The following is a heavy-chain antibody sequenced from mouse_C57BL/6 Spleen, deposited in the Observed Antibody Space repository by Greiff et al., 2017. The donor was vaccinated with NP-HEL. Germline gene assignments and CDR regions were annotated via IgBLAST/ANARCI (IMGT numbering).Heavy chain of an antibody. CDR2: INPNNGGT. Sequence: VQLQQSGPELVKPGASVKISCKASGYTFTDYYMNWVKQSHGKSLEWIGDINPNNGGTSYNQKFKGKATLTVDKSSSTAYMELRSLTSEDSAVYYCARVPSTVPSQNYFDYWGQGTTLTVSS. J-gene: IGHJ2*01. CDR1: GYTFTDYY. V-gene: IGHV1-26*01. CDR3: ARVPSTVPSQNYFDY. D-gene: IGHD1-1*01.